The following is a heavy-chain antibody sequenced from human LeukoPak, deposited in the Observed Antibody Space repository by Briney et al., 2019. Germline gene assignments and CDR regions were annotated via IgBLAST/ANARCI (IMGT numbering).Heavy chain of an antibody. D-gene: IGHD2-2*01. CDR1: GFTFDDYA. CDR3: AKETLRGCSSTSCYAGFDY. J-gene: IGHJ4*02. V-gene: IGHV3-9*01. Sequence: GGSLRLSCAASGFTFDDYAMHWVRQAPGKGLEWVSGISWNSGSIGYADSVKGRFTISRDNAKNSLYLQMNSLRAEDTALYYCAKETLRGCSSTSCYAGFDYWGQGTLVTVSS. CDR2: ISWNSGSI.